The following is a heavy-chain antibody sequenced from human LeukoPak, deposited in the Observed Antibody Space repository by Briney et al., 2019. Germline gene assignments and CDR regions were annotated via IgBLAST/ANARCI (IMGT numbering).Heavy chain of an antibody. CDR2: IYHSGST. D-gene: IGHD3-10*01. J-gene: IGHJ4*02. CDR3: ARDPFRYYYGSGTYADRSDY. Sequence: KPSETLSLTCTVSGYSISSGYYWGWIRQPPGKGLEWIGSIYHSGSTCYNPSLKSRVTISVDTSKNQFSLKLSSVTAADTAVYYCARDPFRYYYGSGTYADRSDYWGQGTLVTVSS. CDR1: GYSISSGYY. V-gene: IGHV4-38-2*02.